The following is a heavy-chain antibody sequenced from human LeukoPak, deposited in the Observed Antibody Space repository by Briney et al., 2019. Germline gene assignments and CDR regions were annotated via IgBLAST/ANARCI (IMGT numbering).Heavy chain of an antibody. CDR1: DDSISSYY. V-gene: IGHV4-59*01. CDR3: ARGHYYFDY. Sequence: PSETLSLTCTVSDDSISSYYWSWIRQPPGKGLEWIGYIYYSGSPNYNPSLKSRVAISVDTSKNQFSLKLSSVTPADTAVYYCARGHYYFDYWGQGTQVTVSS. CDR2: IYYSGSP. J-gene: IGHJ4*02.